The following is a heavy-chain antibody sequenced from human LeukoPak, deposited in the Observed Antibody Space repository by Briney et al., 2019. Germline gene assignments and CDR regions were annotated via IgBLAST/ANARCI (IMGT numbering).Heavy chain of an antibody. D-gene: IGHD6-19*01. Sequence: GGSLRPSCAPSGFTFSSFWMSWVRQAPGKGREGGAKIKQDGSEKYYVDSVKGRFTISRDNAKNSLYLQLNSLRAEDTAVYYCARSPYTSGWYGVGYWGQGTLVTVSS. CDR1: GFTFSSFW. J-gene: IGHJ4*02. CDR2: IKQDGSEK. CDR3: ARSPYTSGWYGVGY. V-gene: IGHV3-7*01.